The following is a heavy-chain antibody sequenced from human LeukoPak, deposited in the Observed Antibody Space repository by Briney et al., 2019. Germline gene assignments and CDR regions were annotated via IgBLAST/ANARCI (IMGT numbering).Heavy chain of an antibody. CDR2: IYTSGST. Sequence: PSETLSLTCTVSGGSISSYYWSWIRQPAGKGLEWIGRIYTSGSTNYNPSLKSRVTMSVDTSKNQFSLKLSSVTAADTAVYYCARHLGKYYDFWSGYPNNVDWFDPWGQGTLVTVSS. J-gene: IGHJ5*02. D-gene: IGHD3-3*01. CDR3: ARHLGKYYDFWSGYPNNVDWFDP. V-gene: IGHV4-4*07. CDR1: GGSISSYY.